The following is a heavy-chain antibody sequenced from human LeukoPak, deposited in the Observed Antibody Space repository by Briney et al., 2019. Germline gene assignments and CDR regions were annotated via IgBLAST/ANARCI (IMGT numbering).Heavy chain of an antibody. V-gene: IGHV3-7*05. CDR3: ARDRVTMVRGVSYYFDY. CDR1: RFTFSSYW. J-gene: IGHJ4*02. D-gene: IGHD3-10*01. Sequence: GGSLRLSCAASRFTFSSYWMSWVRQAPGKGLEWVANIKQDGSEKYYVDSVKGRFTISRDNAKNSLYLQMNSLRAEDTAVYYCARDRVTMVRGVSYYFDYWGQGTLVTVSS. CDR2: IKQDGSEK.